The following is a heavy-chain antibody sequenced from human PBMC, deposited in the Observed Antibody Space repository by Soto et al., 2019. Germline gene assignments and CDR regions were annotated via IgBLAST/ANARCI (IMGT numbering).Heavy chain of an antibody. CDR3: ARSEWLRNYYYGMDV. CDR2: IYPGDSDT. V-gene: IGHV5-51*01. J-gene: IGHJ6*02. D-gene: IGHD5-12*01. CDR1: GYSFTSYW. Sequence: GEPLKISCKGSGYSFTSYWIGWVRQMPGKGLEWMGIIYPGDSDTRYSPSFQGQVTISADKSISTAYLQWSSLKASDTAMYYCARSEWLRNYYYGMDVWGQGTTVTVSS.